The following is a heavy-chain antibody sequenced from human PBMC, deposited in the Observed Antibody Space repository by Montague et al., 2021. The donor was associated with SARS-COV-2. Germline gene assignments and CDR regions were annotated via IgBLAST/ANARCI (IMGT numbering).Heavy chain of an antibody. CDR3: ARQGNSGNLIDY. CDR1: GASISRSSYY. V-gene: IGHV4-39*01. D-gene: IGHD3-10*01. Sequence: SETLSLTCTVSGASISRSSYYWGWIRQPPGKGLKWIGNIYYSGNTHYNPSLKSRVTISVDTSKNQFSLTLSSVTAADTAIYYCARQGNSGNLIDYWGQGTLVTVSS. J-gene: IGHJ4*02. CDR2: IYYSGNT.